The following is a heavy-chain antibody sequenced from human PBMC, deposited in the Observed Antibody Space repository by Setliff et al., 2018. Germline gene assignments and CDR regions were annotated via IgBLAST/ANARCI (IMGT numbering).Heavy chain of an antibody. CDR3: VRPGGTTVVARHFDY. CDR2: ISYSGTP. Sequence: SETLSLTCTVSDDSFTSSRYYWGWIRQAPGSGLEWIGSISYSGTPYHNASVESRVTISIDTSRNQFSLELRSVTVADTATYYCVRPGGTTVVARHFDYWGSGILVT. V-gene: IGHV4-39*01. J-gene: IGHJ4*01. CDR1: DDSFTSSRYY. D-gene: IGHD2-15*01.